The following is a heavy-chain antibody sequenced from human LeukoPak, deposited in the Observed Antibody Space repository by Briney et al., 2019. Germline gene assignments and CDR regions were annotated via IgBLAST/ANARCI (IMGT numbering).Heavy chain of an antibody. D-gene: IGHD4-11*01. V-gene: IGHV1-8*01. CDR3: ARGYDYLYAEYFQH. J-gene: IGHJ1*01. Sequence: GASVKVSCKASGYTFTSYDINWVRQATGKGLEWMGWMNPNSGNTGYAQKFQGRVTMTRNTSISTAYMELSSLRSEDTAVYYCARGYDYLYAEYFQHWGQGTLVTVSS. CDR1: GYTFTSYD. CDR2: MNPNSGNT.